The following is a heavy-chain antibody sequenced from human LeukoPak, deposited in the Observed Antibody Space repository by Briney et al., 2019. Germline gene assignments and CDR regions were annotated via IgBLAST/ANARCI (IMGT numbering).Heavy chain of an antibody. CDR1: GFTFSSYW. J-gene: IGHJ4*02. Sequence: GSLRLSCAASGFTFSSYWMSWVRQAPGKGLEWVANIKQDGSEKYYVDSVKGRFTISRDNAKNSLYLQMNSLRAEDTAVYYCARDPEYSSGCIDYWGQGTLVTVSS. V-gene: IGHV3-7*01. CDR3: ARDPEYSSGCIDY. D-gene: IGHD6-19*01. CDR2: IKQDGSEK.